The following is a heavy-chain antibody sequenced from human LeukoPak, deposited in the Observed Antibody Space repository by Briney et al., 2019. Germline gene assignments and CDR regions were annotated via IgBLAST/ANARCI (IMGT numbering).Heavy chain of an antibody. CDR1: GFMFHEYA. J-gene: IGHJ4*02. Sequence: QPGGSLRLSCAAPGFMFHEYAIHWVRHAPRKGLEWVSPISGDGGSTFYADSVKGRFTISRDNSKNSLYLQMNSLRSDDTALYYCVRESESSGWYVYWGEGALVTVSS. D-gene: IGHD6-19*01. V-gene: IGHV3-43*02. CDR2: ISGDGGST. CDR3: VRESESSGWYVY.